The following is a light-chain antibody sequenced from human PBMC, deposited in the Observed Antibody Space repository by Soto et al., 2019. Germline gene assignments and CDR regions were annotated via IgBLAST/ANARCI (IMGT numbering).Light chain of an antibody. CDR2: GSS. CDR1: QSVSSSY. J-gene: IGKJ1*01. V-gene: IGKV3-20*01. CDR3: QQYGNSWT. Sequence: EIVLTQSPVTLSLSPGERATLSCRASQSVSSSYLAWYQQKPGQAPRLLIYGSSSRATGIPDRFSGSGSGTDFTLTISRLEPEDFAVYYCQQYGNSWTFGQGIKVEIK.